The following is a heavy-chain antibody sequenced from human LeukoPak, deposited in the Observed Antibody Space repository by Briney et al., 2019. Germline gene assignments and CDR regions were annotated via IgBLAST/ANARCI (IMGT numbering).Heavy chain of an antibody. V-gene: IGHV3-30*19. CDR3: ARAARRWLQYYFDY. CDR2: IWYDGSNK. J-gene: IGHJ4*02. Sequence: GGSLRLSCAASGFTFSSYGMHWVRQAPGKGLEWVAVIWYDGSNKYYADSVKGRFTISRDNSKNTLYLQMNSLRAEDTAVYYCARAARRWLQYYFDYWGQGTLVTVSS. D-gene: IGHD5-24*01. CDR1: GFTFSSYG.